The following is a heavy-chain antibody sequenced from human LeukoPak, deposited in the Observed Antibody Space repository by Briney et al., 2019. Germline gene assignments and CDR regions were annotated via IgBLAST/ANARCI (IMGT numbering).Heavy chain of an antibody. Sequence: SETLSLTCTVSGGSISSYYWSWIRQSPGKGLDWIGYIYYNGSTNYNPSLKSRVTISVDTSKNQFSLKLTTVTAADTAVYYCPRRRRERGSGSYYRLGRPYYMDVWGKGTTVTISS. V-gene: IGHV4-59*01. CDR3: PRRRRERGSGSYYRLGRPYYMDV. J-gene: IGHJ6*03. D-gene: IGHD3-10*01. CDR1: GGSISSYY. CDR2: IYYNGST.